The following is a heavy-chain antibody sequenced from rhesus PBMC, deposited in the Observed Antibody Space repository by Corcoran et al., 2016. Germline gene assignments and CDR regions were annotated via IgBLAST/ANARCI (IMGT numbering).Heavy chain of an antibody. D-gene: IGHD2-39*01. CDR1: GGSISSNY. Sequence: QVQLQESGPGLVKPSETLSLTCAVSGGSISSNYWSWIRQSPGKGLEWIGYVYVGSGSATYNPSLKSRVTISTDRSKNQFSLEVSSVTVADTAVYYCARPRSDCNHGFCLNRFDVWGPGVLVTVSS. CDR3: ARPRSDCNHGFCLNRFDV. CDR2: VYVGSGSA. J-gene: IGHJ5-1*01. V-gene: IGHV4-147*01.